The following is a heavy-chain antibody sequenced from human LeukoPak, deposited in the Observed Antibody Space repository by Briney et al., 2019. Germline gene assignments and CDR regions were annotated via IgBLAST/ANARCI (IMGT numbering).Heavy chain of an antibody. CDR1: GGSISSGGYY. CDR2: IYYSGST. CDR3: ARGGDYYYDSSGYPQDY. V-gene: IGHV4-31*03. Sequence: SETLSLTCTVSGGSISSGGYYWSWIRQHPGKGLEWIGYIYYSGSTYYNPSLKSRVTISVDTSKSQFSLKLSSVTAADTAVYYCARGGDYYYDSSGYPQDYWGQGTLVTVSS. D-gene: IGHD3-22*01. J-gene: IGHJ4*02.